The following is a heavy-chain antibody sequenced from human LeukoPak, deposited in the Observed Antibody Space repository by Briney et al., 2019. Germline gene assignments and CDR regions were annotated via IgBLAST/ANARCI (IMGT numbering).Heavy chain of an antibody. CDR1: GFTVSSHY. V-gene: IGHV3-66*01. CDR3: AREQPGDRPDFDAFDI. Sequence: TGGSLRLSCAASGFTVSSHYMSWVRQAPGKGLEWVSVIYSGGSTYYADSVKGRFAISRDNSKNTLYLQMNSLRAEDTAVYYCAREQPGDRPDFDAFDIWGQGTMVTVSS. D-gene: IGHD7-27*01. J-gene: IGHJ3*02. CDR2: IYSGGST.